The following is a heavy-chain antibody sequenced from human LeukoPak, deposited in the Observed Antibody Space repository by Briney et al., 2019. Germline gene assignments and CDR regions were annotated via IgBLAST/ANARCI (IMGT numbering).Heavy chain of an antibody. J-gene: IGHJ4*02. CDR2: ISGSGVGT. CDR3: AKCPSSGWSYFDY. V-gene: IGHV3-23*01. CDR1: GFTFSSYT. D-gene: IGHD6-19*01. Sequence: LSGGSLRLSCAASGFTFSSYTMNWVRQAPGKGLEWVSAISGSGVGTYYADSVKGRFTISRDNSWNTLYLQMSSLRVEDTAVYYCAKCPSSGWSYFDYWGQGTQVAVSS.